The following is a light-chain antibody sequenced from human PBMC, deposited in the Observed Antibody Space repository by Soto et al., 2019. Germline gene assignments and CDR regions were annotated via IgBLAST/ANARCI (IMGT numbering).Light chain of an antibody. V-gene: IGKV3-20*01. CDR3: QQYGSSPPA. J-gene: IGKJ5*01. CDR1: QSVSSSY. Sequence: EIVLTQSPGTLPFSPGETSTVAFSASQSVSSSYLAWYQQKPGQAPRLLIYGASSRATGIPDRFSGSGSGTDFTLTISRLEPEDFAVYYCQQYGSSPPAFGQGTRLEI. CDR2: GAS.